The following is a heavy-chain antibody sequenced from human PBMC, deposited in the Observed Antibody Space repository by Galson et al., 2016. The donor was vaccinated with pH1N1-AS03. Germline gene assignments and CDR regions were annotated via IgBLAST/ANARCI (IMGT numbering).Heavy chain of an antibody. V-gene: IGHV5-51*01. Sequence: QSGAEVKKPGESLKISCQASGYIFSSYWIGWVRQRPGKGLEWMGIIWPADSDTKYSPSFQGQVTISVDTSLNPAYLQWSSLEASDTAMYFCARQKYCSGGSGFLYYDAFDMWGQGTLVTVSS. D-gene: IGHD2-15*01. CDR3: ARQKYCSGGSGFLYYDAFDM. CDR2: IWPADSDT. J-gene: IGHJ3*02. CDR1: GYIFSSYW.